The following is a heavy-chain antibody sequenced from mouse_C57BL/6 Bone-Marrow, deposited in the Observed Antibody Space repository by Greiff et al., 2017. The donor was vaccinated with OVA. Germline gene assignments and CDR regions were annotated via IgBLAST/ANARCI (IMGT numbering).Heavy chain of an antibody. CDR2: IHPNSGST. CDR3: ARRAYGSSPYWYFDV. D-gene: IGHD1-1*01. V-gene: IGHV1-64*01. J-gene: IGHJ1*03. Sequence: GYTFTSYWMHWVKQRPGQGLEWIGMIHPNSGSTNYNEKFKSKATLTVDKSSSTAYMQLSSLTSEDSAVYYCARRAYGSSPYWYFDVWGTGTTVTVSS. CDR1: GYTFTSYW.